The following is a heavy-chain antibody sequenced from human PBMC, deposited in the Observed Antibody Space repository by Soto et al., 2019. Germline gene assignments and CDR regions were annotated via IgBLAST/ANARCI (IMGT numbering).Heavy chain of an antibody. D-gene: IGHD4-17*01. V-gene: IGHV3-30*18. CDR3: AKSGLGHYGYWDN. J-gene: IGHJ4*02. CDR2: ISYDGRNK. Sequence: PGGSLRLSCVASGFTFSNYAMRWVRQAPGKGLDWVSVISYDGRNKYYADSLKGRFTISRYNSKNTLYLQVSSLRAEDPAVYYCAKSGLGHYGYWDNWGQGVLVTVSS. CDR1: GFTFSNYA.